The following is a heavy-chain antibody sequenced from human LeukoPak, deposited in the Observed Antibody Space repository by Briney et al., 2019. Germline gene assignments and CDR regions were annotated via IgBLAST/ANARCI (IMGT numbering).Heavy chain of an antibody. D-gene: IGHD2-15*01. CDR3: AKVEMVVANYHYYGMDV. Sequence: PSETLSLTCTVSGYSITSGLYWGWIRQPPGKGLEWIGSLYHSGNTYYNPSLKSRVTISVDTSKNQFSLKLYSVTAADTAVYFCAKVEMVVANYHYYGMDVWGQGTTVTVSS. J-gene: IGHJ6*02. CDR2: LYHSGNT. CDR1: GYSITSGLY. V-gene: IGHV4-38-2*02.